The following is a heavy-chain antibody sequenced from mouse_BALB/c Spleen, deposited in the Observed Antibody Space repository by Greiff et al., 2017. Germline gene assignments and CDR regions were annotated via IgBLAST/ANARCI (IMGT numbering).Heavy chain of an antibody. J-gene: IGHJ4*01. CDR3: ARQTSTTVVPYAMDY. D-gene: IGHD1-1*01. CDR1: GFTFSSYG. CDR2: ISSGGSYT. V-gene: IGHV5-6*01. Sequence: EVQLVESGGDLVKPGGSLKLSCAASGFTFSSYGMSWVRQTPDKRLEWVATISSGGSYTYYPDSVKGRFTISRDNAKNTLYLQMSSLKSEDTAMYYCARQTSTTVVPYAMDYWGQGTSVTVSS.